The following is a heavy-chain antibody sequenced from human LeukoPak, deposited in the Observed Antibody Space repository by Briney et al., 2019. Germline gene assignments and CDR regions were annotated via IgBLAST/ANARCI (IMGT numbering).Heavy chain of an antibody. Sequence: GGSLRLSCAASGFTFSTYAMSWVRQAPGKGLEWVSAISGSRGSTYYTDSVKGRFTISRDNSKNSLYLQMNSLRAEDTAVYYCARDRPKASSRFDYWGQGTLVTVPS. D-gene: IGHD6-13*01. CDR2: ISGSRGST. CDR1: GFTFSTYA. V-gene: IGHV3-23*01. CDR3: ARDRPKASSRFDY. J-gene: IGHJ4*02.